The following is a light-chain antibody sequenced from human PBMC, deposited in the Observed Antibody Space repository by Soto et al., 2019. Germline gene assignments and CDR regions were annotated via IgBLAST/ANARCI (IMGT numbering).Light chain of an antibody. CDR1: QSIISSY. V-gene: IGKV3-20*01. CDR2: AAS. CDR3: QHYGRSPTWT. Sequence: EIVLTPSPGTLSLSPGERATLSCRASQSIISSYLAWYQQKPGQAPRLLIYAASSRATGIPDRFSGSGSGTDFTLTISRLEPDDFAVYYCQHYGRSPTWTFGQGTKVDIK. J-gene: IGKJ1*01.